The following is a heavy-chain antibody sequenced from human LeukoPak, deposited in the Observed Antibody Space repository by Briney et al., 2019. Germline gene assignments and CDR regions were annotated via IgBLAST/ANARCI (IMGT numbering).Heavy chain of an antibody. Sequence: ASVKVSCTPSVYTFTSSVINWVRQATGHGLEWMGWMNPYSGNTGYVQKFQGRVTMTRNTSISTAYMELSSLRSEDTAVYYCARAGGYCGHISCPYYFDYWGQGCLVAVSS. CDR1: VYTFTSSV. CDR3: ARAGGYCGHISCPYYFDY. CDR2: MNPYSGNT. D-gene: IGHD2-21*01. J-gene: IGHJ4*02. V-gene: IGHV1-8*01.